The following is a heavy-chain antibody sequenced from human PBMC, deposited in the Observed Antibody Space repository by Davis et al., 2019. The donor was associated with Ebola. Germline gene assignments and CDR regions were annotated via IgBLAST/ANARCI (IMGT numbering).Heavy chain of an antibody. CDR3: ARAILWFGESSSLPPYYYGMDV. V-gene: IGHV4-38-2*02. D-gene: IGHD3-10*01. CDR2: VYHIGST. Sequence: SETLSLTCTVSGYSISSGYYWGWIRQPPGKGPEWIGNVYHIGSTNYNPSLKSRVTITVDTSKNQFSLKLSSVTAADTAIYYCARAILWFGESSSLPPYYYGMDVWGKGTTVTVSS. CDR1: GYSISSGYY. J-gene: IGHJ6*04.